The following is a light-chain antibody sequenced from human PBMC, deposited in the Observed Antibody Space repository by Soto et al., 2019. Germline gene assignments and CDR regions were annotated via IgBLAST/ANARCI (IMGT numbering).Light chain of an antibody. Sequence: EIVLTQSPATLSLSPGERATLSCRASQSVRSFLAWYQQRRGQAPRLLIYDASNRATGIPARFRGSGSGTDFTLTTSSLEPEDFAVYYCQHRSSWPLTFGGGTKVEIK. CDR1: QSVRSF. CDR3: QHRSSWPLT. V-gene: IGKV3-11*01. J-gene: IGKJ4*01. CDR2: DAS.